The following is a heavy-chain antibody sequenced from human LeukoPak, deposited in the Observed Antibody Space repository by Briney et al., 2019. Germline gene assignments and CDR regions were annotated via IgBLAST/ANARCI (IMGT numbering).Heavy chain of an antibody. CDR3: ARESGGNSAKFHH. D-gene: IGHD4-23*01. J-gene: IGHJ1*01. V-gene: IGHV3-43*01. CDR2: ISWASGNT. Sequence: PGGSLRLSCAASGFTFHDYTMHWVRQRPGKGLEWVSLISWASGNTFYADSVKGRFTVSRDNSRNSLFLQMNRLSVEDSPLCVCARESGGNSAKFHHWGQGTLVTVSS. CDR1: GFTFHDYT.